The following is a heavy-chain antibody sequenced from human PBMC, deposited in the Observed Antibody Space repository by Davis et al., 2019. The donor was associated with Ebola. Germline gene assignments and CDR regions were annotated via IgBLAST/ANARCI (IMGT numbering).Heavy chain of an antibody. CDR2: ISGSGGST. J-gene: IGHJ5*02. D-gene: IGHD5-12*01. V-gene: IGHV3-23*01. CDR1: GFTFSSYG. CDR3: ARDILGGYDT. Sequence: GESLKISCAASGFTFSSYGMHWVRQAPGKGLEWVSAISGSGGSTYYADSVKGRFTISRDNSKNTVYLQMNSLRAEDTAVYYCARDILGGYDTWGQGTLVIVSS.